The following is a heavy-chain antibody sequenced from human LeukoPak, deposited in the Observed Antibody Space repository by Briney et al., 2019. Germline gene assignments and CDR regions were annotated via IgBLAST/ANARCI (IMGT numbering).Heavy chain of an antibody. D-gene: IGHD1-14*01. CDR1: GYTFSYHY. CDR2: ISGYNGKT. Sequence: EASVKVSCKTSGYTFSYHYVTWVRQAPGQGLQWMGWISGYNGKTSYARNLEGRVTMTTDTSTTTAYLELRSLTSDDTAIYYCAREETTVWPPYPHYWGQGTLVTVSS. J-gene: IGHJ4*02. V-gene: IGHV1-18*04. CDR3: AREETTVWPPYPHY.